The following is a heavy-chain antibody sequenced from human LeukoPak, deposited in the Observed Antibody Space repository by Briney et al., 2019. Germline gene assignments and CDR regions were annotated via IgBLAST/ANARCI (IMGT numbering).Heavy chain of an antibody. Sequence: PGGSLRLSCAASGFTFSDHYMTWIRQAPGRGLECLAYISGSGTNIYYADSAKGRFTVSRDNTQNSLSLQMNSLRAEDTAVYYCAKSGGYDFWSGSPFDYWGQGTLVTVSS. CDR2: ISGSGTNI. V-gene: IGHV3-11*01. CDR3: AKSGGYDFWSGSPFDY. CDR1: GFTFSDHY. J-gene: IGHJ4*02. D-gene: IGHD3-3*01.